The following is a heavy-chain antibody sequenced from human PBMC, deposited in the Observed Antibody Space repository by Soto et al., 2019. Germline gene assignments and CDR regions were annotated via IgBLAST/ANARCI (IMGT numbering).Heavy chain of an antibody. CDR2: INAGNGNT. J-gene: IGHJ6*02. CDR3: ARGTGRITIFGVVIYYYYGMDV. V-gene: IGHV1-3*01. Sequence: ASVKVSCKASGYTFTSYAMHWVRQAPGQRLEWMGWINAGNGNTKYSQKFQGRVTITRDTSASTAYMELSSLRSEDTAVYYCARGTGRITIFGVVIYYYYGMDVWGQGTTVTVSS. CDR1: GYTFTSYA. D-gene: IGHD3-3*01.